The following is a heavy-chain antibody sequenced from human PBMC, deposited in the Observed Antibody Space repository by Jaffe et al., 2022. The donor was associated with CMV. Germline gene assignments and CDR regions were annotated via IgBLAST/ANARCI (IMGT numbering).Heavy chain of an antibody. D-gene: IGHD3-22*01. CDR1: GFTFSSYG. CDR2: IWYDGSNK. V-gene: IGHV3-33*08. Sequence: QVQLVESGGGVVQPGRSLRLSCAASGFTFSSYGMHWVRQAPGKGLEWVAVIWYDGSNKYYADSVKGRFTISRDNSKNTLYLQMNSLRAEDTAVYYCARDAVYYDSSGYFGRKYYYYYYMDVWGKGTTVTVSS. J-gene: IGHJ6*03. CDR3: ARDAVYYDSSGYFGRKYYYYYYMDV.